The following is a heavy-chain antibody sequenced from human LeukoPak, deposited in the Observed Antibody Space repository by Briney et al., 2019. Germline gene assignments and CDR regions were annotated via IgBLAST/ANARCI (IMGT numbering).Heavy chain of an antibody. CDR1: GGSISTSNYY. V-gene: IGHV4-39*07. D-gene: IGHD5-12*01. CDR2: IFYSGST. CDR3: ARGGYVGGWFDP. J-gene: IGHJ5*02. Sequence: SETLSLTCTVSGGSISTSNYYWGWIRQPPGKGLEWIGNIFYSGSTYYNPSLKSRVTISVDTSKNQFSLKLNSVTAADTALYYCARGGYVGGWFDPWGQGTLVTVSS.